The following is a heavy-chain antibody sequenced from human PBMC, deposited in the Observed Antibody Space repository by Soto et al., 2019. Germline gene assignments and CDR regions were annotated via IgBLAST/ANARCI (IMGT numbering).Heavy chain of an antibody. J-gene: IGHJ3*02. CDR1: GGTFSSYA. CDR3: ARGKLGYCSSTSCRVAATLDAFDI. CDR2: IIPIFGTA. V-gene: IGHV1-69*13. Sequence: SVKVSCKASGGTFSSYAISWVRQAPGQGLEWMGGIIPIFGTANYAQKFQGRVTITADESTSTAYMELSSLRSEDTAVYYCARGKLGYCSSTSCRVAATLDAFDIWGQGTMVTVSS. D-gene: IGHD2-2*01.